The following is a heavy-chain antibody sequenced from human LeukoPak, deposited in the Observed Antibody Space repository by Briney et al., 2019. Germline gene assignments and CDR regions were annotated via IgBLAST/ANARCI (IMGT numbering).Heavy chain of an antibody. CDR3: ASRGYYYYDSSGYGY. Sequence: WASVKVSCKASGGTFSSYAISWVRQAPGQGLEWMGRIIPILGIANYAQKFQGRVTITADKSTSTAYMELSSLRSEGTAVYYCASRGYYYYDSSGYGYWGQGTLVTVSS. V-gene: IGHV1-69*04. CDR2: IIPILGIA. J-gene: IGHJ4*02. CDR1: GGTFSSYA. D-gene: IGHD3-22*01.